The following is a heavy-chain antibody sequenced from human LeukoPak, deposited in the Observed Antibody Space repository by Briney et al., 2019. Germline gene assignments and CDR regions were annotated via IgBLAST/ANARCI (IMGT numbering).Heavy chain of an antibody. J-gene: IGHJ4*02. Sequence: GGSLRLSCAASGFTFSSYAMHWVRQAPGKGLEWVAVISYDGSNKYYADSVKGRFTISRDNSKNTLYLQMNSLRAEDTAVYYCAIPHTGGSYWGQGTLVTVSS. CDR3: AIPHTGGSY. CDR2: ISYDGSNK. CDR1: GFTFSSYA. V-gene: IGHV3-30-3*01. D-gene: IGHD2-15*01.